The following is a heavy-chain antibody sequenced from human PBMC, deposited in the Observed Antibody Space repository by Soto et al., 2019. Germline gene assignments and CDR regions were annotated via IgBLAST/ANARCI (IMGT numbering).Heavy chain of an antibody. J-gene: IGHJ6*02. CDR1: GFTFSSYA. CDR3: AKEVGLNYYYYGMDV. CDR2: ISGSGGST. D-gene: IGHD2-21*02. Sequence: GGSLRLSCAASGFTFSSYAVSWVRQAPGKGLEWVSAISGSGGSTYYADSVKGRFTISRDNSKNTLYLQMNSLRAEDTAVYYCAKEVGLNYYYYGMDVWGQGTTVTVSS. V-gene: IGHV3-23*01.